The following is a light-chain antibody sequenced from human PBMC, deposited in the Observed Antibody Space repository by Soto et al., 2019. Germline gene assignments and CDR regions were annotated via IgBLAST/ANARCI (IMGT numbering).Light chain of an antibody. CDR2: GNS. J-gene: IGLJ2*01. Sequence: QSVLTQPPSVSGAPGQRVTISCTGSSSNIGAGYDVHWYQQLPGTAPKLLIYGNSNRPSGVPDRFSGSKSGTSASLAITGLQAEDEADYYCQSYDSRLGGSHVVFGGGTKVTVL. CDR3: QSYDSRLGGSHVV. CDR1: SSNIGAGYD. V-gene: IGLV1-40*01.